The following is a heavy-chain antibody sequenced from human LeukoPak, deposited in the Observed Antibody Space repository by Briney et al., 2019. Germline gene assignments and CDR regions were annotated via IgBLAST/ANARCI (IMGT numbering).Heavy chain of an antibody. V-gene: IGHV3-30*18. CDR1: GFSFSRHG. D-gene: IGHD3-10*01. CDR3: TKAYGPADYGNYWSSDL. J-gene: IGHJ2*01. Sequence: PGRSLRLSCVASGFSFSRHGMHWVRQTPGKGLGWVAVISSDGTKKDYADSGKGRFTVCRDNSQDTIYVQMNKISPEDTAPYYCTKAYGPADYGNYWSSDLWGRGTLVMVSS. CDR2: ISSDGTKK.